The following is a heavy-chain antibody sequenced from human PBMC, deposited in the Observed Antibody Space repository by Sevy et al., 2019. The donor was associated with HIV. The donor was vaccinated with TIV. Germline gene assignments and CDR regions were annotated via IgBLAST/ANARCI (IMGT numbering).Heavy chain of an antibody. V-gene: IGHV3-48*03. CDR1: GFTFSSYE. J-gene: IGHJ6*02. CDR3: VRVGIETAFYGMDV. Sequence: GGSPRLSCAVSGFTFSSYEMNWVRQAPGKGLEWVSYIGSLGSPINYADSVKGRITISRDNAKNSLYLQMNSLRAEDTAVYYCVRVGIETAFYGMDVWGQGTTVTVSS. CDR2: IGSLGSPI.